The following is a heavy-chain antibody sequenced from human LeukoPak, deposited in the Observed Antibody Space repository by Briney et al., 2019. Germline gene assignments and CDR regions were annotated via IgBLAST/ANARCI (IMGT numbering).Heavy chain of an antibody. CDR2: IYYSGST. V-gene: IGHV4-59*08. J-gene: IGHJ4*02. CDR1: GGSISSYY. CDR3: ARGDSSGGDSDYYFDY. D-gene: IGHD6-19*01. Sequence: PSETLSLTCTISGGSISSYYWSWIRQPQGKGTEWIGYIYYSGSTNYNPSLKSRVTISVDTSKNQFSLKLSSVTAADTAVYYCARGDSSGGDSDYYFDYWGQGTLVTVSS.